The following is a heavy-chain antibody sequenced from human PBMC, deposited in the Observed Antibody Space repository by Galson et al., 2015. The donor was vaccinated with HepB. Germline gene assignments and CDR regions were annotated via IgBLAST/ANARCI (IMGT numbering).Heavy chain of an antibody. CDR2: IYYSGST. Sequence: QVQLQESGPGLVKPSETLSLTCTVSGGSISSYYWSWIRQPPGKGLEWIGYIYYSGSTNYNPSLKSRVTISVDTSKNQFSLKLSSVTAADTAVYYCARSAASGSSWSPYYYYGMDVWGQGTTVTVSS. D-gene: IGHD6-13*01. J-gene: IGHJ6*02. V-gene: IGHV4-59*08. CDR3: ARSAASGSSWSPYYYYGMDV. CDR1: GGSISSYY.